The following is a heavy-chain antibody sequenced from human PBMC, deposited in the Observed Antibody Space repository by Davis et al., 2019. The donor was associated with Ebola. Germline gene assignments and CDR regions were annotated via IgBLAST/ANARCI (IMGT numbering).Heavy chain of an antibody. J-gene: IGHJ4*02. CDR3: ARALGGEDD. D-gene: IGHD3-16*01. Sequence: PGGSLRLSCAASGFTFSSYGMHWVRQAPGKGLEWVAVISYDGSNKYYADSVKGRFTISRDNSKNTLYLQMNSLRAEDTAVYYCARALGGEDDWGQGTLVTVSS. CDR2: ISYDGSNK. CDR1: GFTFSSYG. V-gene: IGHV3-30*03.